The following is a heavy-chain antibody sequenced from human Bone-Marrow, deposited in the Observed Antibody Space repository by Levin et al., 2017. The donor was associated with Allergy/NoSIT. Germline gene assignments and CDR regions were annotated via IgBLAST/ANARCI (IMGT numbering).Heavy chain of an antibody. CDR2: ISGSGGSL. Sequence: GGSLRLSCAASGFTFSNYAMSWVRQAPGKGLEWVSGISGSGGSLYYADSVKGRFTISRDNSGNMMSLQMNSLSAEDTAVYYCAKEMYGNYGTYYVDYWGQGTLVTVSS. CDR3: AKEMYGNYGTYYVDY. D-gene: IGHD3-10*01. J-gene: IGHJ4*02. CDR1: GFTFSNYA. V-gene: IGHV3-23*01.